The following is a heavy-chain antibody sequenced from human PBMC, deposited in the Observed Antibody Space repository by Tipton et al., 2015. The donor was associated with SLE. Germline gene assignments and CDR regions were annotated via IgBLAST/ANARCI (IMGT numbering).Heavy chain of an antibody. V-gene: IGHV4-4*07. D-gene: IGHD1-14*01. CDR2: IYTSGST. J-gene: IGHJ3*01. CDR3: ARDQFATVGAFDL. CDR1: GVSISNYC. Sequence: LRLSCSVSGVSISNYCWSWIRQPAGKGLEWIGRIYTSGSTNYHTSLRSRVTVSLDTSKNQISLNLTSVTAADTALYLCARDQFATVGAFDLWGQGTMVTVSS.